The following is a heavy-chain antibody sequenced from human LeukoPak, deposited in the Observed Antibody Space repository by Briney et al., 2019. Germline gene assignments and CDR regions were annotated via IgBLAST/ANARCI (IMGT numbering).Heavy chain of an antibody. V-gene: IGHV4-59*01. CDR3: ARDTLGMDV. Sequence: SETLSLTCTVSGGSLSSYYWSWIRQPPGKGLEWIGYIYYSGSTNYNPSLKSRVTISVDTSKNQFSLKLSSVTAADTAVYYCARDTLGMDVWGKGTTVTVSS. J-gene: IGHJ6*03. CDR1: GGSLSSYY. CDR2: IYYSGST.